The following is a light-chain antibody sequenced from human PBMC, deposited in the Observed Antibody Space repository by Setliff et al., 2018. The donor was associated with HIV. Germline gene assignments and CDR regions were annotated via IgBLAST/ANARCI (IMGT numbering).Light chain of an antibody. Sequence: QSVLTQPASVSGSPGQSITISCTGTNSDVGGYNYVSWYQQYPGKAPKLMIYEVSNRPSGVSNRFSGSKSGSTASLTISGLQAVDEAEYYCSSYRSNNPYVFGTGTKVTVL. CDR1: NSDVGGYNY. V-gene: IGLV2-14*01. CDR3: SSYRSNNPYV. J-gene: IGLJ1*01. CDR2: EVS.